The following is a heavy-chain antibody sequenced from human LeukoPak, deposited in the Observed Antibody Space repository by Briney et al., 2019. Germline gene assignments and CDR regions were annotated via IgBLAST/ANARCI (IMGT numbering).Heavy chain of an antibody. CDR3: AKDPLSSASHIYFNN. J-gene: IGHJ4*02. V-gene: IGHV3-23*01. Sequence: PGGSLRLSCAASGFTFSNYAMSWVRQAPEKGLEWVSSISASGDITHYADSVKGRFTISRDNSKSTLFLQMDSLGAEDTALYYCAKDPLSSASHIYFNNWGQGTLVTVSS. CDR1: GFTFSNYA. CDR2: ISASGDIT. D-gene: IGHD1-26*01.